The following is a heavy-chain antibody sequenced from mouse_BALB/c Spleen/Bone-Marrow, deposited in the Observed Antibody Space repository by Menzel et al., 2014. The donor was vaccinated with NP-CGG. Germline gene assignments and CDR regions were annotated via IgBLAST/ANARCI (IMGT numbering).Heavy chain of an antibody. J-gene: IGHJ1*01. CDR1: GFTFSDCY. CDR2: ISDGGSYT. V-gene: IGHV5-4*02. Sequence: EVKLVESGGGLVKPGGSLKLSCAASGFTFSDCYMYWVRQTPEKRLEWVATISDGGSYTYYPDSVKGRFTISRDNAKNNLYLQMSSLKSEDTAMYYCARAVTTATLSWYFDVWSAGATVPISS. D-gene: IGHD1-2*01. CDR3: ARAVTTATLSWYFDV.